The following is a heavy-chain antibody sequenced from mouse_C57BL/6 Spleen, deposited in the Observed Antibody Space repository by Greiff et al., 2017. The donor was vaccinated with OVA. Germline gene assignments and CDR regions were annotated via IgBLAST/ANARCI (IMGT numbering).Heavy chain of an antibody. Sequence: VKLQESGPGLVQPSQSLSITCTVSGFSLTSYGVHWVRQSPGKGLEWLGVIWRGGSTDYNAAFMSRLSITKDNSKSQVFFKMNSLQADDTAIYYCAKNQDGYYYFDYWGQGTTLTVSS. CDR2: IWRGGST. V-gene: IGHV2-5*01. CDR1: GFSLTSYG. D-gene: IGHD2-3*01. J-gene: IGHJ2*01. CDR3: AKNQDGYYYFDY.